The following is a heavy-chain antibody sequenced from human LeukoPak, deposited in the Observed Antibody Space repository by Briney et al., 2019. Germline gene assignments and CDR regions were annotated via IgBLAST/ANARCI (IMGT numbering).Heavy chain of an antibody. CDR3: AKDSSTWGNRYFDY. V-gene: IGHV3-30*18. Sequence: GGSLRLSCAVSGFTFSSYGIHWVRQAPGKGLEWVTFISHDGTKNYYADSVKGRFTVSRDNSKNTLYLQMDSLRADDTAVYYCAKDSSTWGNRYFDYWGQGTLVTVSS. CDR1: GFTFSSYG. J-gene: IGHJ4*02. D-gene: IGHD2-2*01. CDR2: ISHDGTKN.